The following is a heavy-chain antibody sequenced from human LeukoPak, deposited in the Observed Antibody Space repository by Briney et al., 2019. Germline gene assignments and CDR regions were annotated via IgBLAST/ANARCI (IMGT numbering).Heavy chain of an antibody. CDR1: GYSFTTYW. D-gene: IGHD2-2*01. J-gene: IGHJ4*02. V-gene: IGHV5-51*01. CDR3: ARLGGGYCSATSCYCDY. Sequence: GESLKISCKGSGYSFTTYWIGWVRQMLGKGLEWMGIIYPVDSASRYSSSFQGQVTISADKSISTAYLQWTSLKASDTAMYYCARLGGGYCSATSCYCDYWGQGTLVTVSS. CDR2: IYPVDSAS.